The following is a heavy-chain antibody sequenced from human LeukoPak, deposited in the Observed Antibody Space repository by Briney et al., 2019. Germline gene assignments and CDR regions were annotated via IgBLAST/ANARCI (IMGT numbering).Heavy chain of an antibody. CDR2: ISWNSGSI. V-gene: IGHV3-9*01. CDR1: GFTFDDYA. CDR3: AKGGVLRYFDWSEDAFDI. D-gene: IGHD3-9*01. Sequence: GGSLRLSGAASGFTFDDYAMHWVRQAPGKGLEWVSGISWNSGSIGYADSVKGRFTISRDNAKNSLYLQMNSLRAEDTALYYCAKGGVLRYFDWSEDAFDIWGQGTMVTVSS. J-gene: IGHJ3*02.